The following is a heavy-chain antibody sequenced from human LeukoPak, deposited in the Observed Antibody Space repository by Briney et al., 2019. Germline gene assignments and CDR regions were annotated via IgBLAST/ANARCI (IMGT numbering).Heavy chain of an antibody. CDR1: GYTFTSYG. CDR2: ISGYNGNT. D-gene: IGHD2-2*01. J-gene: IGHJ6*03. V-gene: IGHV1-18*01. Sequence: SSVKVSCKASGYTFTSYGISWVGQAPGQPLEWIGWISGYNGNTNYSQKLQGRVTMTTDTSTSTAYMELRSLRSDDSAVYYCARARYCSSTSCYVYYYSYYMDVWGKGTTVTVSS. CDR3: ARARYCSSTSCYVYYYSYYMDV.